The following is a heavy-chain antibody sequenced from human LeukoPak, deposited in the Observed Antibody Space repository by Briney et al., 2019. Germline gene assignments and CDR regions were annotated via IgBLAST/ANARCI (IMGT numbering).Heavy chain of an antibody. CDR1: GFSLSTSGVG. CDR3: ARAWYNWNGYFYYMDV. J-gene: IGHJ6*03. V-gene: IGHV2-5*02. CDR2: VYRDDVK. D-gene: IGHD1-1*01. Sequence: ESGPTLVNPTQTLTLTCTFSGFSLSTSGVGVGWIRQPPGKALEWLAVVYRDDVKRYSPSLKSRFTIAKDTSKNQVVLTMTNMDPVDTATYYCARAWYNWNGYFYYMDVWGKGTTVTVSS.